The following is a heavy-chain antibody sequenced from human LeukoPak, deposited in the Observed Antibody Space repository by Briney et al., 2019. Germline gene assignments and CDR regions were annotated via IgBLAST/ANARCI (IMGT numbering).Heavy chain of an antibody. CDR3: ATEGYSGSPYDS. J-gene: IGHJ4*02. V-gene: IGHV1-69*13. CDR2: IIPSFGTP. D-gene: IGHD3-10*01. CDR1: GGTFSTSV. Sequence: SVKVSFKASGGTFSTSVITWVRQAPGQGLQWMGGIIPSFGTPSYAQDFEGRVTITADESASTAYIELSSLTSDDTAVYYCATEGYSGSPYDSWGQGTLVTVSS.